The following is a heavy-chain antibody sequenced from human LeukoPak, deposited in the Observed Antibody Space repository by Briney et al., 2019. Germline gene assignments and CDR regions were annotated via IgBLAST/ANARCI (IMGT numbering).Heavy chain of an antibody. Sequence: GGSLRLSCAVSGFSFSSYAMTWVRQDPGRGLEWVSSITGAGDTTFYPESVKGRFTISRDNSKNTLYLQMNSLRVEDTALYFCVRDRNYYEALQRSYWGQGVLVTVSS. J-gene: IGHJ4*02. CDR2: ITGAGDTT. CDR1: GFSFSSYA. D-gene: IGHD3-3*01. V-gene: IGHV3-23*01. CDR3: VRDRNYYEALQRSY.